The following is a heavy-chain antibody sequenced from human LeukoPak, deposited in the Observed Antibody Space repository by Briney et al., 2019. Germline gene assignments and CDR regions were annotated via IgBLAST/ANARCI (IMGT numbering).Heavy chain of an antibody. J-gene: IGHJ4*02. CDR2: IRYDGSNK. D-gene: IGHD4-11*01. V-gene: IGHV3-30*02. Sequence: GGSLRLSCAASGFTFSSYGMHWVRQAQGKGLEWVAFIRYDGSNKYYADSVKGRFTISRDNSKNTLYLQMNSLRAEDTAVYYCAKPDLTVTTTWYFDYWGQGTLVTVSS. CDR3: AKPDLTVTTTWYFDY. CDR1: GFTFSSYG.